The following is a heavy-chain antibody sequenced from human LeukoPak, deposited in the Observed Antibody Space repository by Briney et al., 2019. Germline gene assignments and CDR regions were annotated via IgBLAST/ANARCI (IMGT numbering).Heavy chain of an antibody. CDR1: TFNFSNYG. D-gene: IGHD3-10*01. CDR2: IQYDGTDK. V-gene: IGHV3-30*02. Sequence: GGSLRLSCAASTFNFSNYGMHWVRQVPGKGLEWLAFIQYDGTDKYYADSVKGRFTISRDNAKNTLYLQMNSLRDEDTAVYYCARGGVDYWGQGTLVTVSS. CDR3: ARGGVDY. J-gene: IGHJ4*02.